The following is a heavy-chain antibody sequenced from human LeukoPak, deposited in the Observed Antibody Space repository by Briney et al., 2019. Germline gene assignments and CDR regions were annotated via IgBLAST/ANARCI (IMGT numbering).Heavy chain of an antibody. J-gene: IGHJ4*02. Sequence: GGSLRLSCAASGFTFSSYGMNWVRQAPGKGLEWVAVIWYDGSNKYYADTVKGRFTISRENSKNTLNLQMNSRRAEDTAVYYCARDLEHYYDSSGYRYWGEGTLVTASS. CDR3: ARDLEHYYDSSGYRY. D-gene: IGHD3-22*01. CDR1: GFTFSSYG. V-gene: IGHV3-33*01. CDR2: IWYDGSNK.